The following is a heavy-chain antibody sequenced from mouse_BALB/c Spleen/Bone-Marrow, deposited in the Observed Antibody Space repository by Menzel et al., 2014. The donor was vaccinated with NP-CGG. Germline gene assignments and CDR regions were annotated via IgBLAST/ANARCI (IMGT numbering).Heavy chain of an antibody. CDR2: IDPANGNT. V-gene: IGHV14-3*02. J-gene: IGHJ1*01. CDR1: GFNIKDTY. D-gene: IGHD2-4*01. Sequence: EVKLMESGAELVKPGASVKLSCTASGFNIKDTYMHWVKQRPEQGLEWIGRIDPANGNTKYDPKFQGKATITADTSSNTAYLQLSGLTSEDTAVYCCATMITDWYFDVWGAGTTVTVSS. CDR3: ATMITDWYFDV.